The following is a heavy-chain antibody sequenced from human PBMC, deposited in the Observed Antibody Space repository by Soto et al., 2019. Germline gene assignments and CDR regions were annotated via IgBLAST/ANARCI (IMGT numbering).Heavy chain of an antibody. D-gene: IGHD3-9*01. CDR2: FDPEDGET. CDR3: ALVRGGYYDILTGSYYFDY. V-gene: IGHV1-24*01. CDR1: GYTLTELS. J-gene: IGHJ4*02. Sequence: ASVKVSCKVSGYTLTELSMHWVRQAPGKGLEWMGGFDPEDGETIYAQKFQGRVTMTEDTSTDTAYMELSSLRSEDTAVYYCALVRGGYYDILTGSYYFDYWGQGTLVTVSS.